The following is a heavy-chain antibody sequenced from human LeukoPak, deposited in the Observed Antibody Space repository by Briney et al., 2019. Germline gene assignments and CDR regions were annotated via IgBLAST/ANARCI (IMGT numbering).Heavy chain of an antibody. Sequence: KPSETLSLTCTVSGGSISSSSYYWGWIRQPPGKGLEWIGSIYYSGSTYYNPSLKSRVTISVDTSKNQFSLKLSSVTAADTAVYYCARGVQEYYYDSSGYYYGPFFDYWGQGTLVTVSS. J-gene: IGHJ4*02. CDR2: IYYSGST. V-gene: IGHV4-39*07. D-gene: IGHD3-22*01. CDR1: GGSISSSSYY. CDR3: ARGVQEYYYDSSGYYYGPFFDY.